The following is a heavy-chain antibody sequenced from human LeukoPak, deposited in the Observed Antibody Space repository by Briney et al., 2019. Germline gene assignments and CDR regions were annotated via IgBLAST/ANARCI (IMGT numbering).Heavy chain of an antibody. Sequence: PSETLSLTCTVSGGSISSYYWSWIRQPPEKGLEWIGYIYYSGSTNYNPSLKSRVTISVDTSKNQFSLKLSSVTAADTAVYYCARWASGQGRAEYFQHWGQGTLVTVSS. CDR2: IYYSGST. D-gene: IGHD2-15*01. CDR3: ARWASGQGRAEYFQH. CDR1: GGSISSYY. J-gene: IGHJ1*01. V-gene: IGHV4-59*01.